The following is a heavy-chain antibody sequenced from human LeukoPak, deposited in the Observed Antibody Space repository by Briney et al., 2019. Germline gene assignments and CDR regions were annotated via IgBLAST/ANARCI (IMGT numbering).Heavy chain of an antibody. CDR2: INPNSGGT. CDR1: GGTFSSYA. Sequence: GASVKVSCKASGGTFSSYAISWVRQAPGQGLEWMGWINPNSGGTNYAQKFQGRVTMTRDTSIGTAYMELSRLRSDDTAVYYCARGGRGSTSCSDYWGQGTLVTVSS. CDR3: ARGGRGSTSCSDY. V-gene: IGHV1-2*02. J-gene: IGHJ4*02. D-gene: IGHD2-2*01.